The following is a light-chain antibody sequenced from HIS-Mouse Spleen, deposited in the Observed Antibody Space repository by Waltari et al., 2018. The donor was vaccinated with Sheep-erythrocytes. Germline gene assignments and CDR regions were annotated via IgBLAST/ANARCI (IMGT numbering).Light chain of an antibody. CDR2: GVS. Sequence: QSALTQPRSVSGSPRQSVTISCTGTSSDFGGSNYVSWYQQHPGKDPKLMIYGVSKRPSGVPDRFSGSKSGNTASLTISGLQAEDEADYYCCSYAGSYNHVFATGTKVTVL. CDR1: SSDFGGSNY. CDR3: CSYAGSYNHV. V-gene: IGLV2-11*01. J-gene: IGLJ1*01.